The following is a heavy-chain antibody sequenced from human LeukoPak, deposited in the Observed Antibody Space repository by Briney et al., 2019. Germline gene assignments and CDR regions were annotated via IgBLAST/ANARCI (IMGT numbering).Heavy chain of an antibody. J-gene: IGHJ3*02. Sequence: PSETLSLTCSVYGGSFSDYFWSWIRQSPGKGLGWIGEIDDGGNTNYNPSLMSRVIVSMEKSKKQFSLVMRSVAAADTAVYYCARFSRITWGDWGDAFDIWGQGTTVIVSS. D-gene: IGHD2-21*02. CDR3: ARFSRITWGDWGDAFDI. CDR2: IDDGGNT. CDR1: GGSFSDYF. V-gene: IGHV4-34*01.